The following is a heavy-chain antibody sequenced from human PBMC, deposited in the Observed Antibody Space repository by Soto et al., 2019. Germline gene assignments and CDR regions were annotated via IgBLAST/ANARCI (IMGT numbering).Heavy chain of an antibody. Sequence: SETLSLTCSVSGGSISSKNYYWGWIRQPPGKGLEWIGIIYYSGTTYYNPSLKSRVIISVDTSKNQFSLKLSSVTAADTAVYYCARRPSYYYDSSGFDPFNYWGQGTLVTVSS. CDR2: IYYSGTT. CDR1: GGSISSKNYY. V-gene: IGHV4-39*01. D-gene: IGHD3-22*01. J-gene: IGHJ4*02. CDR3: ARRPSYYYDSSGFDPFNY.